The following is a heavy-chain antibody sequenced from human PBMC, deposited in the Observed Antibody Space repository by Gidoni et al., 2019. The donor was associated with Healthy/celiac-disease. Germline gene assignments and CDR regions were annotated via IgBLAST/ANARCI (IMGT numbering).Heavy chain of an antibody. Sequence: QVQLVQSGAEVKKPGASVKVSCKASGYTFTSYGISWVRQAPGQGLEWMGWISAYNGNTNYAQKLQGRVTMTTDTSTSTAYMELRSLRSDDTAVYYCARDPTIFGVVTDYLSFDYWGQGTLVTVSS. CDR1: GYTFTSYG. CDR2: ISAYNGNT. CDR3: ARDPTIFGVVTDYLSFDY. D-gene: IGHD3-3*01. V-gene: IGHV1-18*01. J-gene: IGHJ4*02.